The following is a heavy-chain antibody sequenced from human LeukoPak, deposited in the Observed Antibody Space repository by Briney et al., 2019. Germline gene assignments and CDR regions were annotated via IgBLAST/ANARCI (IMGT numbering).Heavy chain of an antibody. V-gene: IGHV3-66*02. CDR3: ARDYYDSSGVGSL. D-gene: IGHD3-22*01. CDR1: GFTVSSNY. CDR2: IYSGGST. Sequence: GGSLRLSCAASGFTVSSNYMSWVRQAPGKGLEWVSVIYSGGSTYYADSVKDRFTISRDNSKDTLYLQMNSLRAEDTAVYYCARDYYDSSGVGSLWGQGTLVTVSS. J-gene: IGHJ4*02.